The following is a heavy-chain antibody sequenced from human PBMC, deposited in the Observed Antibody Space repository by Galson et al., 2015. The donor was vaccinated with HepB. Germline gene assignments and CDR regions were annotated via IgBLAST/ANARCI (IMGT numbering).Heavy chain of an antibody. CDR2: ILDDGSTR. Sequence: SLRLSCAGSRVTFCCYDMLWVRQAPGEGLEWVADILDDGSTRYYVDSAKGRFTISRDNFKNTLYLQVNSLGVEDTAIYYCAKGSVETWYYFDTWGQGTLVTVSA. J-gene: IGHJ4*02. CDR3: AKGSVETWYYFDT. D-gene: IGHD5/OR15-5a*01. V-gene: IGHV3-30*18. CDR1: RVTFCCYD.